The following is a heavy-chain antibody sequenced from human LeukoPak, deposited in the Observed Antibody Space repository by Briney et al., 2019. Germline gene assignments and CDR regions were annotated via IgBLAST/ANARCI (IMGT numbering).Heavy chain of an antibody. CDR2: INQDGSEK. V-gene: IGHV3-7*03. Sequence: GGSLRLSCAASGFTFSGFWMSWVRQAPGKGLGWVANINQDGSEKKYVDSVKGRFTISRDESKNTLYLQMNSLRAEDTAVYYCAKISTVTSNFDYWGQGTLVTVSS. J-gene: IGHJ4*02. D-gene: IGHD4-17*01. CDR3: AKISTVTSNFDY. CDR1: GFTFSGFW.